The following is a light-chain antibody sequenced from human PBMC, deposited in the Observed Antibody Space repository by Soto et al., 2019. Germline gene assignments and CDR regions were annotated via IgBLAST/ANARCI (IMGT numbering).Light chain of an antibody. CDR2: KVS. CDR3: MQGTHWPLT. V-gene: IGKV2-30*01. J-gene: IGKJ4*01. Sequence: VELTQSPLSLPVTLGQPASISCSSSQSLVSSDGNTYLNWFQQRPGQPPRRLIYKVSNRDSGVPDRFSGSGSGTEFTLKIRRVEAEDVGVYYCMQGTHWPLTFGGGTKVEIE. CDR1: QSLVSSDGNTY.